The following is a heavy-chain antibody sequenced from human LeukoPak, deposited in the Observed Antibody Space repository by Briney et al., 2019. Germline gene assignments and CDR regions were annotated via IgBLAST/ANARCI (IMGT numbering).Heavy chain of an antibody. CDR1: GYTFTSYG. D-gene: IGHD3-16*01. J-gene: IGHJ4*02. V-gene: IGHV1-18*01. CDR3: ARDQGGTPYDYVWGSYRSIDY. Sequence: ASVKVSCKASGYTFTSYGISWVRQAPGQGLEWMGWISAYNGNTNYAQKLQGRVTMTTDTSTSTAYMELRSLRSDDTAVYYCARDQGGTPYDYVWGSYRSIDYWGQGTLVTVSS. CDR2: ISAYNGNT.